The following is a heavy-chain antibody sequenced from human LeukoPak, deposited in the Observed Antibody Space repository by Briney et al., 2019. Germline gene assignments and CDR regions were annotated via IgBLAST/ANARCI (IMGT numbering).Heavy chain of an antibody. Sequence: GESLKISCKGSGYSFTSYWIGWVRQMPGKGLEWMGIIYPGDSDTRYSPSFQGQVTISADKSISTAYLQWSSLKASDTAMYYCARLPPRSAYYDSSGYLSRPPVNWFDPWGQGTLVTVSS. CDR3: ARLPPRSAYYDSSGYLSRPPVNWFDP. CDR2: IYPGDSDT. CDR1: GYSFTSYW. D-gene: IGHD3-22*01. J-gene: IGHJ5*02. V-gene: IGHV5-51*01.